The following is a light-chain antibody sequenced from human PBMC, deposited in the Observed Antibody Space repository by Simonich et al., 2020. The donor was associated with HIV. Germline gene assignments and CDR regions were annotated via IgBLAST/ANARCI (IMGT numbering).Light chain of an antibody. CDR3: CSYAGSSPVV. Sequence: QSALTQPASVSGSPGQSITISCTGTSSDVGGYNYVSWYQQHPGKAPKLMIYDFSKRPSGVSNRFSGSKSGNTASLTISGLQAEDEADYYCCSYAGSSPVVFGGGTKLTVL. V-gene: IGLV2-14*01. J-gene: IGLJ2*01. CDR2: DFS. CDR1: SSDVGGYNY.